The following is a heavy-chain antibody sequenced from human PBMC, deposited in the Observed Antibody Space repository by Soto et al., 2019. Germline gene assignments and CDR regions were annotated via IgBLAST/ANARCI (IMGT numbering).Heavy chain of an antibody. D-gene: IGHD6-13*01. J-gene: IGHJ6*01. CDR3: AKVGYSSSSFGVDV. CDR1: GFTFSSYA. V-gene: IGHV3-23*01. Sequence: EVQLLESGGGLVQPGGSLRLSCAASGFTFSSYAMNWVRQAPGKGLEWVSAISGSGDSTYYADSVKGRFTISRDNSKNTLNLQMNSLRAEDTAVYCCAKVGYSSSSFGVDVWGKVSTVSVSS. CDR2: ISGSGDST.